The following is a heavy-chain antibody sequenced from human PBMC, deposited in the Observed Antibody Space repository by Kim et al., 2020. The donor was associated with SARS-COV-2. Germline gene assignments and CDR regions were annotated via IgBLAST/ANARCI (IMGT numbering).Heavy chain of an antibody. D-gene: IGHD3-10*01. V-gene: IGHV4-31*02. CDR3: ARDVVRGVEYYFDY. J-gene: IGHJ4*02. Sequence: YNPSLKSRVTISVDTSKNQFSLKVTSVTAADTAVYYCARDVVRGVEYYFDYWGQGTLVTVSS.